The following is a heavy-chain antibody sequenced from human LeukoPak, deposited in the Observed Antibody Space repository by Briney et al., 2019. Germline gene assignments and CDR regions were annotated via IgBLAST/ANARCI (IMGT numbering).Heavy chain of an antibody. CDR2: IKQDGSEK. D-gene: IGHD4-17*01. CDR1: GXTFSSYW. J-gene: IGHJ4*02. V-gene: IGHV3-7*05. CDR3: ARDYGDYSFDY. Sequence: GGSLRLSCAASGXTFSSYWMSWVRQAPGKGLEWVANIKQDGSEKYYVDSVKGRFTISRDNAKNSLYLQMNSLRAEDTAVYYCARDYGDYSFDYWGQGTLVTVSS.